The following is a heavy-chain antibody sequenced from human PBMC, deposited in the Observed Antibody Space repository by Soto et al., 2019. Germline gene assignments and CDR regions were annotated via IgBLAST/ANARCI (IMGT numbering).Heavy chain of an antibody. CDR3: ARREGAVVVPAAMRWRNNWFDP. Sequence: PSETLSLTCAVYGGSFSGYYWSWIRQPPGKGLEWIGEINHSGSTNYNPSLKSRVTISVDTSKNQFSLKLSSVTAADTAVYYCARREGAVVVPAAMRWRNNWFDPWGQGTLVTVSS. CDR1: GGSFSGYY. V-gene: IGHV4-34*01. D-gene: IGHD2-2*01. J-gene: IGHJ5*02. CDR2: INHSGST.